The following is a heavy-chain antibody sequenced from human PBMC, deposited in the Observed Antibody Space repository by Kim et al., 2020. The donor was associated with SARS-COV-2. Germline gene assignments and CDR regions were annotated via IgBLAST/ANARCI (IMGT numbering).Heavy chain of an antibody. D-gene: IGHD2-8*02. J-gene: IGHJ4*02. CDR1: GFTFNNYA. CDR2: IGGSGGRT. Sequence: GGSLRLSCAASGFTFNNYAMSWVRQAPGKGLEWVSAIGGSGGRTYYADSVKGRFTISRDNSKNTLNLQMNSLRAEDTALYYCARDPSEGTVYWGQGTLVTVSS. CDR3: ARDPSEGTVY. V-gene: IGHV3-23*01.